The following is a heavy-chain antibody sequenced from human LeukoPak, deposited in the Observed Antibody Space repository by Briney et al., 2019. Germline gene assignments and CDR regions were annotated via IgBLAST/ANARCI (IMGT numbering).Heavy chain of an antibody. J-gene: IGHJ5*02. CDR3: ARHRGSSSEFDP. V-gene: IGHV4-39*01. D-gene: IGHD6-6*01. CDR1: GGSISSNNCY. CDR2: IYYDGRT. Sequence: SETLSLTCSLSGGSISSNNCYCVWMRQPPGKGLEWIGHIYYDGRTYYNPSLKSRVTMSVDTSKNQFSLKLSSVTAADTAVYYCARHRGSSSEFDPWGLGTLVTISS.